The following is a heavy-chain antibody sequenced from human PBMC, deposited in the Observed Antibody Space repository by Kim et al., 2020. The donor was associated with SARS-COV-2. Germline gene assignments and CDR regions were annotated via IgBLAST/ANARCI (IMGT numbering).Heavy chain of an antibody. J-gene: IGHJ4*02. Sequence: GGSLRLSCVASGFTFSSRSMSWVRQVPGKGLEWFSSVSATDGSTFYADSVKGRFIISRDISKNTLYLQLNNLRAEDTAVYYCARLTDYWGQGTLLTVSS. D-gene: IGHD2-8*01. CDR3: ARLTDY. CDR2: VSATDGST. CDR1: GFTFSSRS. V-gene: IGHV3-23*01.